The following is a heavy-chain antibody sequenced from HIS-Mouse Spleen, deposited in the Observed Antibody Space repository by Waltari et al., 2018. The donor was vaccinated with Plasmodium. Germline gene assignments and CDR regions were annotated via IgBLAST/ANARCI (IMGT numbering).Heavy chain of an antibody. CDR3: AKVAQGTRDAFDI. CDR1: GFTFSSSG. D-gene: IGHD2-8*01. Sequence: QVQLVESGGGVVQPGRSLRLPCAASGFTFSSSGIPWVRQAPGKWLEWVAVIWYDGSNKYYADSVKGRFTISRDNSKNTLYLQMNSLRAEDTAVYYCAKVAQGTRDAFDIWGQGTMVTVSS. J-gene: IGHJ3*02. V-gene: IGHV3-33*06. CDR2: IWYDGSNK.